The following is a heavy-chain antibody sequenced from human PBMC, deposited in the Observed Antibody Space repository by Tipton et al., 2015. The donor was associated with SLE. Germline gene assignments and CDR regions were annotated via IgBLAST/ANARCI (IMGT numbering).Heavy chain of an antibody. V-gene: IGHV4-31*02. CDR1: GGSISSGGYY. D-gene: IGHD3-3*01. CDR2: IYYSGST. Sequence: LRLSCTVSGGSISSGGYYWSWIRQHPGKGLEWIGNIYYSGSTYYNPSLKSRVTISVDTSKNQFSLKLSSVTAADTAVYHCAIYYDFWSGYGLGNRGWFDPWGQGTLVTVSP. J-gene: IGHJ5*02. CDR3: AIYYDFWSGYGLGNRGWFDP.